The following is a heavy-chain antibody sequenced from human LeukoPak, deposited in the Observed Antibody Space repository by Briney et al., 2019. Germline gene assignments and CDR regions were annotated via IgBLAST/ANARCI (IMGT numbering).Heavy chain of an antibody. Sequence: PGGSLRFSCAASGFTFSNAWMSWVRQAPGKGLEWVGRIKTKTDGGTIDYTAPVKGRFTISRDDSKNTLYLQMNSLKTEDTAVYYCTTTYFSGNFDYWGQGTLVTVSS. D-gene: IGHD3-10*01. CDR3: TTTYFSGNFDY. CDR1: GFTFSNAW. CDR2: IKTKTDGGTI. J-gene: IGHJ4*02. V-gene: IGHV3-15*01.